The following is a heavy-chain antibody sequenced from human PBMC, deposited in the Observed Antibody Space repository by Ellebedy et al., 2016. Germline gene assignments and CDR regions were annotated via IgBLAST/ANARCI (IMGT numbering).Heavy chain of an antibody. CDR1: GGSFSDYY. CDR3: ARSKEPFSFTIFESSHSYYYMDV. J-gene: IGHJ6*03. V-gene: IGHV4-59*01. CDR2: LYNSGST. Sequence: SETLSLTXAVHGGSFSDYYWSWIRQPPGKGLEWIGYLYNSGSTNCNPSLKSRVTISVDTSKSQVSLQLRSVIAADTAVYYCARSKEPFSFTIFESSHSYYYMDVWGKGTTVTVSS. D-gene: IGHD3-3*01.